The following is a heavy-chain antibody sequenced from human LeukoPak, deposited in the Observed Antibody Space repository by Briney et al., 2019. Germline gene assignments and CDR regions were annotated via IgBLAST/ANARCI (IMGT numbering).Heavy chain of an antibody. CDR3: TRYSVGFHY. V-gene: IGHV3-73*01. CDR2: IRSKANSYAT. Sequence: GGSLRLSCAASGFTFSGSAMHWVRQASGKGLEWVGRIRSKANSYATAYAASVKGRFTLSRDDSKNTAYLQMNSLKTEDTAVYYCTRYSVGFHYWGQGTLVTVSS. D-gene: IGHD4-11*01. J-gene: IGHJ4*02. CDR1: GFTFSGSA.